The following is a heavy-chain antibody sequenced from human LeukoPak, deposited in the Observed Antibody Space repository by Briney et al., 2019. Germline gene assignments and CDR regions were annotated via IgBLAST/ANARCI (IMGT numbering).Heavy chain of an antibody. Sequence: GGSLRLSCVASGFTFSSRDWMTWVRQAPGKGLEWVANIKQDGSEKNYVDSVKGRFTISRDNAKNSVDLQMNSLRAEDTAVYYCARDRGRRGITMRSDAFDIWGQGTMVTVSS. D-gene: IGHD3-22*01. V-gene: IGHV3-7*03. J-gene: IGHJ3*02. CDR1: GFTFSSRDW. CDR3: ARDRGRRGITMRSDAFDI. CDR2: IKQDGSEK.